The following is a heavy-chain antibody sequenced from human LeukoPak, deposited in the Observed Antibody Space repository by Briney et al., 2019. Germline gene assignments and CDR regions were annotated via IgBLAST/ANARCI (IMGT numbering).Heavy chain of an antibody. J-gene: IGHJ4*02. V-gene: IGHV4-59*11. CDR1: GGSLSSHY. CDR3: ARFSSGCSTSSCYLTY. CDR2: IHDTGST. D-gene: IGHD2-2*01. Sequence: SETLSLTCYVSGGSLSSHYWSWIRQPPGKGLELIGHIHDTGSTFYNPSLRGRVTISLDTSNNQFSLKLTSMTAADTAVYYCARFSSGCSTSSCYLTYWGQGTLVTVS.